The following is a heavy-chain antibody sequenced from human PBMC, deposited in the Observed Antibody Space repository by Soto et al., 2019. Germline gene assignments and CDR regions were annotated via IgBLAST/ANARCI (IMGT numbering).Heavy chain of an antibody. V-gene: IGHV4-59*01. CDR3: ATGDASSKPFDY. CDR1: GGSISSYY. J-gene: IGHJ4*02. D-gene: IGHD2-21*01. Sequence: PSETLSLTCTVSGGSISSYYWSWIRQPPGKGLEWIGYIYYTGSTLYNPSLRGRVTVSLDTSKSQFSLKLTSVTAADTAVYYCATGDASSKPFDYWGQGALVTVSS. CDR2: IYYTGST.